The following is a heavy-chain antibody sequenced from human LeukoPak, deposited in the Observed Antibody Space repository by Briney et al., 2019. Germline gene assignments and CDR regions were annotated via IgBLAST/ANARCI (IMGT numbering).Heavy chain of an antibody. J-gene: IGHJ3*01. D-gene: IGHD1-14*01. CDR1: GGSFSGYY. CDR2: INHIGST. Sequence: SETLSLTCAVYGGSFSGYYWSWIRQPPGKGLEWIGEINHIGSTNYNPSLKSRVTMSVDTSKTQFSLKLSSVTAADTAVYYCARGENWNHGAFDLWGQGTMVTVSS. CDR3: ARGENWNHGAFDL. V-gene: IGHV4-34*01.